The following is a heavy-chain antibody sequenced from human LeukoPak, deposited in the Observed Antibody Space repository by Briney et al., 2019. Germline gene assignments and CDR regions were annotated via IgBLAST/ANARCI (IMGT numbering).Heavy chain of an antibody. Sequence: SETLSLACTVSGGSISSSSIYWGWLRQAPGKGLEWVGSIYYSGSTDYNPSLKRRVTISVDTSENQFSLKLSSVTAADTAVYYCARQNNTGALGHYMDVWGKGTTVTISS. J-gene: IGHJ6*03. CDR3: ARQNNTGALGHYMDV. V-gene: IGHV4-39*01. CDR2: IYYSGST. CDR1: GGSISSSSIY. D-gene: IGHD7-27*01.